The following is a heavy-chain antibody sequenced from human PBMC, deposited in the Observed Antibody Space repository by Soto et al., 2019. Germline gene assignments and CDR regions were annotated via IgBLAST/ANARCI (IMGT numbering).Heavy chain of an antibody. J-gene: IGHJ5*02. CDR1: NGSISNFY. CDR2: IHGSGSA. D-gene: IGHD6-13*01. V-gene: IGHV4-4*07. CDR3: ARSSHKESWFDP. Sequence: PSETLSLTCTVSNGSISNFYWNWIRQSAGKGLKWIGRIHGSGSATYNPSLRSRVTMSVDTSKNQFSLKVNPVTGADTAVYYCARSSHKESWFDPWGQGTLVT.